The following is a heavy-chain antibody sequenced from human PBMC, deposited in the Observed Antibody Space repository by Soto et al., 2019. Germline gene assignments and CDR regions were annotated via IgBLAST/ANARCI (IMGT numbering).Heavy chain of an antibody. Sequence: QVQLVQSGAEVKKPGTSVKISCRTSGDTFTTYYLQWVRQAPGRGLEWMGIINPDNGSTNYAQKLRGRVTXTRXXSXSTVYXDXTXXRSXXXAVYFCARXLGVGSGLRLQHWGQGTLVTVSS. CDR3: ARXLGVGSGLRLQH. D-gene: IGHD6-19*01. CDR2: INPDNGST. J-gene: IGHJ1*01. CDR1: GDTFTTYY. V-gene: IGHV1-46*04.